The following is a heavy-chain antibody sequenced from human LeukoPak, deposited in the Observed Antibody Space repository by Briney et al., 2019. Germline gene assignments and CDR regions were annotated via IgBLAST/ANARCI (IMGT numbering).Heavy chain of an antibody. Sequence: GGSLRLSCAASGFTFSSYSMNWVRQAPGKGLEWASSISSSSSYIYYADSVKGRFTISRDNAKNSLYLQMNSLRAGDTAVYYCASGCSGGSCYPLDAFDIWGQGTMVTVSS. CDR3: ASGCSGGSCYPLDAFDI. CDR1: GFTFSSYS. J-gene: IGHJ3*02. V-gene: IGHV3-21*01. D-gene: IGHD2-15*01. CDR2: ISSSSSYI.